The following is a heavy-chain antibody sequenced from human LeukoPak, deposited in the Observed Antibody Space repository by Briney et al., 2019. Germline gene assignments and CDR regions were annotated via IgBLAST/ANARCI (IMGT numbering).Heavy chain of an antibody. V-gene: IGHV3-30*01. J-gene: IGHJ4*02. CDR1: GFTFSSYA. CDR2: ISYDGSK. CDR3: ARGFHVLTGYIDY. D-gene: IGHD3-9*01. Sequence: GRSLRLSCAASGFTFSSYAMHWVRQAPGKGLEWVAVISYDGSKYYADSVKGRFTISRDNSKNTLYLQMNSLRAEDTAVYYCARGFHVLTGYIDYWGQGTLATVSS.